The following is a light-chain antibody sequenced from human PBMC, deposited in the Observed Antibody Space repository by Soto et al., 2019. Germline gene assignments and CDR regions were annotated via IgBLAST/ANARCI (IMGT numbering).Light chain of an antibody. Sequence: DIQITQSPSSLSASVGDRVTITCRSSQTISTYLHWFHQKPGKAPNLLIYDASSLQTGVPSRFRGSGSGTDLTLTISSLQPEDFGTYYCQQTDSNFVSFGGGTKVDIK. J-gene: IGKJ4*01. CDR1: QTISTY. V-gene: IGKV1-39*01. CDR2: DAS. CDR3: QQTDSNFVS.